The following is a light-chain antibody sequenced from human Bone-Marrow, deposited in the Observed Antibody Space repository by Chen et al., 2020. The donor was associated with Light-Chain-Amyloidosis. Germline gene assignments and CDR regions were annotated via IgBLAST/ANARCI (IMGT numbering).Light chain of an antibody. CDR3: RSADSSDTDEVR. V-gene: IGLV3-25*02. CDR1: DLPTKY. Sequence: SYELTQPPSVSVSPGQTARITCSGGDLPTKYAYCYQQKPGQAAVLVIHWDARRPSGSSERFCESNSGTTATLTISGGEAGEEADDHGRSADSSDTDEVRFGGGTKLTGL. J-gene: IGLJ3*02. CDR2: WDA.